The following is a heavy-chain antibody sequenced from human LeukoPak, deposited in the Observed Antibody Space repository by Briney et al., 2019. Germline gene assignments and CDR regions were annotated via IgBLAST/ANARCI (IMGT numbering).Heavy chain of an antibody. V-gene: IGHV4-59*08. CDR2: IYYSGST. CDR1: GGSISSYY. Sequence: SETLSLTCTVSGGSISSYYWSWIRQPPGKGLEWIGYIYYSGSTNYNPSLKSRVTISVDTSKNQFSLKLSSVTAADTAVYYCARHGVATWFDPWGLGTLVTVSS. D-gene: IGHD3-16*01. J-gene: IGHJ5*02. CDR3: ARHGVATWFDP.